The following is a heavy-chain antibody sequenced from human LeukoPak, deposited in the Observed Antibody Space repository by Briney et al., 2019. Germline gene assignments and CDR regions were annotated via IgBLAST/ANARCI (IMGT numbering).Heavy chain of an antibody. Sequence: PGRSLRLSCAASGFTFSTYGMHWVRQVPGKGLEWVALIWYDGSNKYYADSVKGRFIISRDNSKDTLYLQMNSLRAEDTAVYYCARGYCSGGSCYPGYFDYWGQGTLVTVSS. V-gene: IGHV3-33*01. D-gene: IGHD2-15*01. J-gene: IGHJ4*02. CDR2: IWYDGSNK. CDR3: ARGYCSGGSCYPGYFDY. CDR1: GFTFSTYG.